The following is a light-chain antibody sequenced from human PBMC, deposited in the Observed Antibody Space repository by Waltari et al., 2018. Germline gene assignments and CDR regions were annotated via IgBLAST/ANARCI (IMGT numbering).Light chain of an antibody. Sequence: EIVMTQSPATLSVSPGERATLSCRASHSVSSNLAWYQQKPGQAPRLLIYGASTRATGIPARFSGSGSGTEFTLTISSLQSEDFAVYCCQQYNNWPPYTFGQGTKLEIK. CDR2: GAS. CDR1: HSVSSN. J-gene: IGKJ2*01. CDR3: QQYNNWPPYT. V-gene: IGKV3-15*01.